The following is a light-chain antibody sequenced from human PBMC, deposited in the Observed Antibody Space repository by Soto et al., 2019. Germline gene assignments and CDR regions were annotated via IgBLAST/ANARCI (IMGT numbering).Light chain of an antibody. CDR1: QSVSSNN. V-gene: IGKV3-20*01. Sequence: EIVLTQSPGTLSLSPGERATLSCRASQSVSSNNLAWYQQKPGQAPRLLIFGASSRATGIPDRFSGSGSGTDFTLTISRXXXEDFAVYSCQQYGRSPYTFGQGTKLEIK. J-gene: IGKJ2*01. CDR3: QQYGRSPYT. CDR2: GAS.